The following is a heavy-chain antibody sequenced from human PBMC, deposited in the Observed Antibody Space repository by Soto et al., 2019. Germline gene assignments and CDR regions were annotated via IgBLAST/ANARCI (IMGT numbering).Heavy chain of an antibody. J-gene: IGHJ3*02. CDR2: LSASGDST. CDR1: EFTFSNYA. Sequence: EGRLLESGGKLVQPGGSLRLSCTASEFTFSNYAMSWVRRAPGKGLEWVAGLSASGDSTYYADSLRGRFTISRDKSTTTLYLQRNSLRAEATAVYYCAIPEGRFLEWFPFDAFDIWGQGTMVTVSS. D-gene: IGHD3-3*01. CDR3: AIPEGRFLEWFPFDAFDI. V-gene: IGHV3-23*01.